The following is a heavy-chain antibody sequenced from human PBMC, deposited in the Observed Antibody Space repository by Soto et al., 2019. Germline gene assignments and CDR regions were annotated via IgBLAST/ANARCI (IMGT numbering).Heavy chain of an antibody. V-gene: IGHV1-69*01. D-gene: IGHD2-2*01. CDR1: GGTFSSYA. J-gene: IGHJ6*02. CDR2: IIPIFGTA. Sequence: QVQLVQSGAEVKKPGSSVKVSCKASGGTFSSYAISWMRQAPGQGLEWMGGIIPIFGTANYAQKFQGRVTITADESTSTAYMELSSLRSEDTAVYYCASGAKAGPAALPYYYGMDVWGQGTTVTVSS. CDR3: ASGAKAGPAALPYYYGMDV.